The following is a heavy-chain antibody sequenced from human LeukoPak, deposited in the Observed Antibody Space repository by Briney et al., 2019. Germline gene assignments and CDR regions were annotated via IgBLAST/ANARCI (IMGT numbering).Heavy chain of an antibody. CDR1: GYTFTDYY. Sequence: ASVKVSCKASGYTFTDYYMHWVRQAPGQGLEWMGWINPNSGGTNYAQKFQGRVTMTRDTSISTAYMELTRLRSDDTAVYYCAAYYYDSSGSDYWGQGTLVTVSS. CDR2: INPNSGGT. CDR3: AAYYYDSSGSDY. J-gene: IGHJ4*02. D-gene: IGHD3-22*01. V-gene: IGHV1-2*02.